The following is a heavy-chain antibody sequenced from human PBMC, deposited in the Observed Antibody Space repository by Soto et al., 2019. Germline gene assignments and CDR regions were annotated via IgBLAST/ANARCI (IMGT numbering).Heavy chain of an antibody. Sequence: QVQLVESGGGVVQPGRSLRLSCAASGFTFSSYGMHWVRQAPGKGLEWVAVISYDGSNKYYADSVKGRFTISRDNSKNTLYLQMNSLRAEDTAVYYCAKEFLSVYDSTLCYWGQGTRVTVSS. V-gene: IGHV3-30*18. D-gene: IGHD5-12*01. CDR1: GFTFSSYG. J-gene: IGHJ4*02. CDR2: ISYDGSNK. CDR3: AKEFLSVYDSTLCY.